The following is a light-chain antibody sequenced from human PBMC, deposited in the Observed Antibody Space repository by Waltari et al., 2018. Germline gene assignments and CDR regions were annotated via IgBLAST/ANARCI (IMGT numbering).Light chain of an antibody. CDR2: YNN. V-gene: IGLV3-21*01. Sequence: SYVLTQPPSVSVAPGETARITCGGNNIGRTSVHWYQQEPGQAPILVIYYNNDRPSGIPERFSGSNSGNTATLTISRVDAGDEADYYCQVWDSDSDHVVFGGGTKLAVL. CDR1: NIGRTS. CDR3: QVWDSDSDHVV. J-gene: IGLJ2*01.